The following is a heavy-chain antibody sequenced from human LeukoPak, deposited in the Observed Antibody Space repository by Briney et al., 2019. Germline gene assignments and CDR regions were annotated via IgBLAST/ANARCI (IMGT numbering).Heavy chain of an antibody. CDR3: AKDLGVAARPSYHY. CDR1: GFTFSDYE. D-gene: IGHD6-6*01. J-gene: IGHJ4*02. V-gene: IGHV3-23*01. CDR2: ITYSGDNT. Sequence: PGGSLRLSCAASGFTFSDYEMNWVRQAPGKGLEWVSTITYSGDNTYYADSVRGRFTISRDNSKNTLYLQMNSLRPEDTAVYFCAKDLGVAARPSYHYWGQGTLVTVSS.